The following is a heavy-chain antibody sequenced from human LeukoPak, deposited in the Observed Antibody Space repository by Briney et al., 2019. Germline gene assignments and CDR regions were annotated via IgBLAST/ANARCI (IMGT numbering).Heavy chain of an antibody. D-gene: IGHD3-9*01. CDR3: ARAHYDILTGYYFDY. Sequence: ESLKISCKGSGYSFTGYWIGWVRQMPGKGLEWMGIIYPGDSDTRYSPSFQGQVTISADKSISTAYLQWSSLKASDTAMYYCARAHYDILTGYYFDYWGQGTLVTVSS. J-gene: IGHJ4*02. CDR2: IYPGDSDT. CDR1: GYSFTGYW. V-gene: IGHV5-51*01.